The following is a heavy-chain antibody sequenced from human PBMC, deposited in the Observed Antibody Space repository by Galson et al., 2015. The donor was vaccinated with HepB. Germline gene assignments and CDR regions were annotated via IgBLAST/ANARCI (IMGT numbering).Heavy chain of an antibody. D-gene: IGHD2-15*01. CDR1: GGSFSGYY. Sequence: LSLTCAVYGGSFSGYYWSWIRQPPGKGLEWIGYIYYSGSTNYNPSLKSRVTISVDTSKNQFSLKLSSVTAADTAVYYCARVRQDYYYYGMDVWGQGTTVTVSS. J-gene: IGHJ6*02. CDR2: IYYSGST. CDR3: ARVRQDYYYYGMDV. V-gene: IGHV4-59*01.